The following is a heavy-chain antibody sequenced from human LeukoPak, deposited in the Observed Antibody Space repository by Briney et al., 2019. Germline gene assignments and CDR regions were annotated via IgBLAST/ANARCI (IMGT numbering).Heavy chain of an antibody. D-gene: IGHD3-22*01. Sequence: SETLSLTCAVYGGSFSGYYWSWLRRPPGKGLEWIGEINHSGSTNYNPSLKSRVTISVDTSKNQFSLKLSSVTAADTAVYYCARLRGSGYYYRQHAFDIWGQGTMVTVSS. V-gene: IGHV4-34*01. CDR2: INHSGST. CDR3: ARLRGSGYYYRQHAFDI. CDR1: GGSFSGYY. J-gene: IGHJ3*02.